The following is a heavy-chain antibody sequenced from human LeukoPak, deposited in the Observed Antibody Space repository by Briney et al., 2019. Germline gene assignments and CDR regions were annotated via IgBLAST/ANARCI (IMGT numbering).Heavy chain of an antibody. CDR1: GFTFSSYS. J-gene: IGHJ6*04. CDR3: ARGADILTGYFSYYYYGMDV. Sequence: GGSLRLSCAASGFTFSSYSMNWVRQAPGKELEWVSSISSSSSYIYYADSVKGRFTISRDNAKNSLYLQMNSLRAEDTAVYYCARGADILTGYFSYYYYGMDVWGKGTTVTVSS. D-gene: IGHD3-9*01. V-gene: IGHV3-21*01. CDR2: ISSSSSYI.